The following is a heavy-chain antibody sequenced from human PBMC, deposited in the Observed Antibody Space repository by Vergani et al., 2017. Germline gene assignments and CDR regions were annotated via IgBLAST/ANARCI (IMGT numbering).Heavy chain of an antibody. V-gene: IGHV4-59*01. CDR3: ARYHDFWSGYPYYGMDV. CDR2: IYYSGST. J-gene: IGHJ6*02. Sequence: QVQLQESGPGLVKPSETLSLTCTVSGGSISSYYWSWIRQPPGKGLEWIGYIYYSGSTNYNPSLKSRVTISVDTSKNQFSLKLSSVTAAGTAVYYCARYHDFWSGYPYYGMDVWGQGTTVTVSS. CDR1: GGSISSYY. D-gene: IGHD3-3*01.